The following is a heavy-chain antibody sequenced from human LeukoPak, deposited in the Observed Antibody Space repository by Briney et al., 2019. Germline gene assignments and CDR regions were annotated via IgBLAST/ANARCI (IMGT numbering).Heavy chain of an antibody. D-gene: IGHD2/OR15-2a*01. CDR2: IHHSGTT. V-gene: IGHV4-59*01. CDR1: GDSIDTYY. J-gene: IGHJ4*02. CDR3: ARTPRERCPGTTCYPYFDY. Sequence: SETLPLTCTVSGDSIDTYYWSWIRQSPDKGLEWIGFIHHSGTTNYNPSLRSRVTMSVDTSKNHFSLKLTSVTAADTAVYYCARTPRERCPGTTCYPYFDYWGQGTLVTVSS.